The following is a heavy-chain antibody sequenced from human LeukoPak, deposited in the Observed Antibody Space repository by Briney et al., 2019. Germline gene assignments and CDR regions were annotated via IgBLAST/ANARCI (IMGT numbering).Heavy chain of an antibody. CDR3: ATDGPSIAVAGNRVFDY. J-gene: IGHJ4*02. Sequence: GASVKVSCKVSGYTLTELSMHWVRQAPGKGLEWMGGFDPEDGETIYAQKFQGRVTMTEDTSTDTAYMEPSSLRSEDTAVYYCATDGPSIAVAGNRVFDYWGQGTLVTVSS. D-gene: IGHD6-19*01. CDR2: FDPEDGET. CDR1: GYTLTELS. V-gene: IGHV1-24*01.